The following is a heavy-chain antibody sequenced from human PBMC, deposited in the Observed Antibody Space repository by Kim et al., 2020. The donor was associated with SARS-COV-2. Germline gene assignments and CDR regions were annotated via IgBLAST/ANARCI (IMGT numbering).Heavy chain of an antibody. CDR3: TSAPGTTLAFGDAVD. J-gene: IGHJ3*02. V-gene: IGHV3-73*01. Sequence: GGSLRRSCAASGFTFSGSAMPWVRQASGKGLEWVGRIRSKANSYATAYAASVKGRFTISRDDSTNTAYLQMNNLKTEDTAVYYCTSAPGTTLAFGDAVD. CDR1: GFTFSGSA. D-gene: IGHD1-1*01. CDR2: IRSKANSYAT.